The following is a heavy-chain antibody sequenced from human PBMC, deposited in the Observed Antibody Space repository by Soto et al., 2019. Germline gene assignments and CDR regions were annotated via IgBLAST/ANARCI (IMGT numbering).Heavy chain of an antibody. CDR2: IIPMLGSG. V-gene: IGHV1-69*13. D-gene: IGHD5-12*01. CDR3: AREGGNGYNYHQYAMDV. Sequence: SVKVSCKASGGIFSTYGINWVRQAPGQGLEWMGGIIPMLGSGHYAQKFQGRVTISADESTTTAYMELSSLRSDDTAVYYCAREGGNGYNYHQYAMDVWGQGTTVTVSS. CDR1: GGIFSTYG. J-gene: IGHJ6*02.